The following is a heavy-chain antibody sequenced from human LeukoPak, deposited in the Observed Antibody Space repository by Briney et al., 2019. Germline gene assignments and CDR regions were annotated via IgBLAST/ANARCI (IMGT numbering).Heavy chain of an antibody. Sequence: GRSLRLSCAASGFTFSSYAMHWLRQAPGKGLEWVLSISRSGSTKYYTDSVKGRFTISRDNAKNSLFLQMNSLRAEDTAVYYCARVLRYCSGGNCYSGGLGYMDVWGKGTTVTISS. CDR2: ISRSGSTK. J-gene: IGHJ6*03. CDR1: GFTFSSYA. D-gene: IGHD2-15*01. CDR3: ARVLRYCSGGNCYSGGLGYMDV. V-gene: IGHV3-48*04.